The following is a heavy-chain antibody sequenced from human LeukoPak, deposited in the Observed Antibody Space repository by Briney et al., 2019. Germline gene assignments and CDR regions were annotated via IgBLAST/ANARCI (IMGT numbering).Heavy chain of an antibody. CDR3: ARVSGGYNYYGMDV. D-gene: IGHD2-15*01. Sequence: PGGSLRLSCAASGFTFSSYSMNWVRQAPGKGLEWVSSISSSSSYIYYADSVKGRFTISSDNAKNSLYLQMNSLRAEDTAVYYCARVSGGYNYYGMDVWGQGTTVTVSS. V-gene: IGHV3-21*01. CDR1: GFTFSSYS. J-gene: IGHJ6*02. CDR2: ISSSSSYI.